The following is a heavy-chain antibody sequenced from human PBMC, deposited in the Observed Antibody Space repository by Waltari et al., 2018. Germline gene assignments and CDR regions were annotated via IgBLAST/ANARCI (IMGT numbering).Heavy chain of an antibody. J-gene: IGHJ4*02. CDR2: INTGASVI. CDR3: ARGYRGDSSGWFYFDS. CDR1: GFDFGSYS. V-gene: IGHV3-48*04. Sequence: EVQLVESGGDLVHPGGSLRLSCVGSGFDFGSYSMNWVRQAPGKGLEWVSFINTGASVIYYADSVKGRLTISRDNAKNSLGLQMSSLRAEDTAVYYCARGYRGDSSGWFYFDSWGQGTLVTVSS. D-gene: IGHD6-19*01.